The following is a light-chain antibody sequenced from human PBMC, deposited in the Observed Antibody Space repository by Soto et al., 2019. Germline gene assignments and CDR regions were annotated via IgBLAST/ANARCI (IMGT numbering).Light chain of an antibody. Sequence: QSVLTQPASVSGSPGQSITISCTGTSSDVGGYNFVSWYQQYPGKAPKLMIYDVSNRPSGVSNRFSGSKSGNTASLTISGLQAEDEADYYCSSYTSSGSLHCLFGGGTKLTVL. V-gene: IGLV2-14*01. CDR2: DVS. CDR1: SSDVGGYNF. J-gene: IGLJ3*02. CDR3: SSYTSSGSLHCL.